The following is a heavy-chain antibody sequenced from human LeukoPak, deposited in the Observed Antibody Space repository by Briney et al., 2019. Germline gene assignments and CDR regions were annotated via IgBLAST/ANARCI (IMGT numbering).Heavy chain of an antibody. CDR3: ARQWELTSSYYYYGMDV. Sequence: GGSLRLSCAASGFTFSSYSMNWVRQAPGKGLEWVSSISSSSSYIYYADSVKGRFTISRDNAKNSLYLQMNSLRAEDTAVYYCARQWELTSSYYYYGMDVWGQGTTVTVSS. D-gene: IGHD1-26*01. CDR1: GFTFSSYS. CDR2: ISSSSSYI. J-gene: IGHJ6*02. V-gene: IGHV3-21*01.